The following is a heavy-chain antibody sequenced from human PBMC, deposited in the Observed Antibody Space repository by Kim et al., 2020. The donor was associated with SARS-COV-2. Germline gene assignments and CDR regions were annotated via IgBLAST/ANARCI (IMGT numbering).Heavy chain of an antibody. CDR1: GYTFTNYG. Sequence: ASVKVSCKASGYTFTNYGISWVRQAPGQGLEWMGWISAYNGNTNYAQKLQGRVTITTDTSTSTAYMELRSLRSDDTAVYYCAREGIKQWLSGVDYYYYGMGVWGQGTPVTVSS. CDR2: ISAYNGNT. V-gene: IGHV1-18*04. D-gene: IGHD6-19*01. J-gene: IGHJ6*02. CDR3: AREGIKQWLSGVDYYYYGMGV.